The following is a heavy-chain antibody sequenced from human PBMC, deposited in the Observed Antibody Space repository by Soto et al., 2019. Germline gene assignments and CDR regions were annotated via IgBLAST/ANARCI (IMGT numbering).Heavy chain of an antibody. CDR2: MQPSSGRT. Sequence: QVQLVHSGAEVREPGASVMVSCKASGYSFTGLDINWVRQTTGQGLEWMGWMQPSSGRTGYAQKFQGRVTMTRDTSINTAYMELSSLTSDDTAFYYCARDVTAGVDYWGQGTLVTVSS. CDR1: GYSFTGLD. CDR3: ARDVTAGVDY. D-gene: IGHD1-26*01. J-gene: IGHJ4*02. V-gene: IGHV1-8*01.